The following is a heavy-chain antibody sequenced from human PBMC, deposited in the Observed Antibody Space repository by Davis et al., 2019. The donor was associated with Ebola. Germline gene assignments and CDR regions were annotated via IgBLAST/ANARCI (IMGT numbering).Heavy chain of an antibody. V-gene: IGHV1-69*02. CDR3: ARARDMATIGDYAMDV. Sequence: AASVKVSCKASGGTFSSYTISWVRLAPGQGLEWMGRIIPMLGIANYAQKFQGRVTITADISTTAYMELSSLRSEDTAMYYCARARDMATIGDYAMDVWGQGTTVTVS. J-gene: IGHJ6*02. CDR1: GGTFSSYT. CDR2: IIPMLGIA. D-gene: IGHD5-24*01.